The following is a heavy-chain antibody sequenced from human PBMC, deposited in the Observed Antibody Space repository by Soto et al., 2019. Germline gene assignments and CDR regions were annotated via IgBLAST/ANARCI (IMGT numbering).Heavy chain of an antibody. CDR1: GFTFDDYA. Sequence: PGGSLRLSCAASGFTFDDYAMHWVRQAPGKGLEWASGISWNSGSIGYADSGKGRFTISRDNAKNSLYLQMNSLRAEDTALYYCAKDKSREGKHPLFYYYYYYGMDVWGQGTTVTVAS. J-gene: IGHJ6*01. D-gene: IGHD1-26*01. V-gene: IGHV3-9*01. CDR3: AKDKSREGKHPLFYYYYYYGMDV. CDR2: ISWNSGSI.